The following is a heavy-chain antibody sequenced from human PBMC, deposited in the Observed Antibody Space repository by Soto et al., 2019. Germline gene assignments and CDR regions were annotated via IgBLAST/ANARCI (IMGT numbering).Heavy chain of an antibody. D-gene: IGHD3-9*01. V-gene: IGHV3-23*01. CDR3: AKSESYYDILTAVLPPHFDY. CDR1: GFTFSSYA. CDR2: ISGSGGST. Sequence: GGSLRLSCAASGFTFSSYAMSWVRQAPGKGLEWVSAISGSGGSTYYADSVKGRFTISRDNSKNTLYLQMNSLRAEDTAVYYCAKSESYYDILTAVLPPHFDYWGQGTLVTVSS. J-gene: IGHJ4*02.